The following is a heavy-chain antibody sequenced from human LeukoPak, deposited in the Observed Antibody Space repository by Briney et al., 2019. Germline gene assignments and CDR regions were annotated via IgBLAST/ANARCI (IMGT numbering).Heavy chain of an antibody. CDR3: AREPPTPGYWHFDL. CDR2: ISTSDDI. D-gene: IGHD2-15*01. Sequence: GGSLRLSCVASGFTFSSHDIHWVRQVAGKGLEWLSAISTSDDIHYSDSVKGRFTIYRGDAENSVHLQMSSLTAGDTAVYFCAREPPTPGYWHFDLWSRGTLVTVSS. CDR1: GFTFSSHD. V-gene: IGHV3-13*01. J-gene: IGHJ2*01.